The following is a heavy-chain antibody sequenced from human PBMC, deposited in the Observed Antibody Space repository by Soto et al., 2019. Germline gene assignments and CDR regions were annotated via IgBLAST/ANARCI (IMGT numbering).Heavy chain of an antibody. CDR3: ASLVVPAAGVDY. J-gene: IGHJ4*02. CDR2: ISYDGSNK. Sequence: GGSLRLSCAASGFTFSSYAMHWVRQAPGKGLEWVAVISYDGSNKYYADSVKGRFTISRDNSKNTLYLQMNSLRAEDTAVYYCASLVVPAAGVDYWGQGTLVTVSS. CDR1: GFTFSSYA. D-gene: IGHD2-2*01. V-gene: IGHV3-30-3*01.